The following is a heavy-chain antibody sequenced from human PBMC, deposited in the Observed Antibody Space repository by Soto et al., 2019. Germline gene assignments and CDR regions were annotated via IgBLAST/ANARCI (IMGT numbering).Heavy chain of an antibody. CDR2: IYHSGST. Sequence: QVQLQESGPGLVKPSGTLSLTCAVSGGSISSSNWWSWVRQPPGKGLEWIGEIYHSGSTNYNPSRKSRVTISVDKSKNQFSLKMRSVTAAYPAVYYCARVSGSYYYGMDVWGQGTTVTVSS. J-gene: IGHJ6*02. V-gene: IGHV4-4*02. D-gene: IGHD1-26*01. CDR3: ARVSGSYYYGMDV. CDR1: GGSISSSNW.